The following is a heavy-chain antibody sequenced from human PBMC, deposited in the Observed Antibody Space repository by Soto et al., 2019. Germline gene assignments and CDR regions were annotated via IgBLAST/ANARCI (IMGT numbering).Heavy chain of an antibody. CDR3: ARELDYYASRSYSNWFDP. CDR2: ISTSNGDT. V-gene: IGHV1-18*01. CDR1: GYTFAHYG. J-gene: IGHJ5*02. Sequence: QVQLVQSGTEVKKPGASVKVSCKASGYTFAHYGLVWVRQAPGQGLEWMGWISTSNGDTNYTPKLQGRVTMTKDTSTNTAYMELRSLTSDDTAVYYCARELDYYASRSYSNWFDPWGQGTLVTVSS. D-gene: IGHD3-10*01.